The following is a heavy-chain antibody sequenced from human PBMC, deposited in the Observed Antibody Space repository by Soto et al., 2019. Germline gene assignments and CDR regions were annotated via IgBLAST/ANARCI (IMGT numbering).Heavy chain of an antibody. CDR2: IYYSGST. CDR1: GGSISSSSYY. Sequence: SETLSLTCTVSGGSISSSSYYWGWIRQPPGKGLEWIGSIYYSGSTYYNPSLKSRVTISVDTSKNQFSLKLSSVTAADTAVYYCARHRGLLFYYYYMDVWGKGTTVTVSS. J-gene: IGHJ6*03. CDR3: ARHRGLLFYYYYMDV. V-gene: IGHV4-39*01.